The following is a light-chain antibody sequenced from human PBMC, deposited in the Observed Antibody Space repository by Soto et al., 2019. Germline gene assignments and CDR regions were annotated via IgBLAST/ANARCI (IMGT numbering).Light chain of an antibody. CDR2: GAS. J-gene: IGKJ1*01. CDR1: QSVSSSY. Sequence: EIVLTQSPGTLSLSPGERATLSCRASQSVSSSYLVWYQQKPGQAPRLLLYGASSRATGIPDRFSGSGSGTNFTLTIRRLEPEDFAVYHCQQYDSSTWTFGQGTKVEIK. CDR3: QQYDSSTWT. V-gene: IGKV3-20*01.